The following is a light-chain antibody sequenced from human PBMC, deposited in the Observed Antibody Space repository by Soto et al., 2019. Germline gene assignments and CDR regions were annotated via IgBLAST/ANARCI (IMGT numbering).Light chain of an antibody. CDR2: EVT. J-gene: IGLJ2*01. V-gene: IGLV2-8*01. CDR3: TSYAGSYNDVV. Sequence: QSVLTQPPSASGSTGQSVTISCTGTSSDVGGNNYVSWYQQHPGKAPKLMIFEVTRLPSGVPDRFSGSKSGNTASLTVSGLQAEDEAYYYCTSYAGSYNDVVFGGGTKLTVL. CDR1: SSDVGGNNY.